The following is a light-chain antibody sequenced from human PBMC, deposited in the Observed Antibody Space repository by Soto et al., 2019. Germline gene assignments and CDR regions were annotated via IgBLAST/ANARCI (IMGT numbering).Light chain of an antibody. J-gene: IGKJ3*01. CDR1: QSISSY. CDR3: QQSYSTPST. V-gene: IGKV1-39*01. CDR2: AAS. Sequence: DIQMTQSPSSLSASVGDRVTITCRASQSISSYLNWYQQKPGKAPKLLIYAASSLQSEVPSRFSGSGSGTDFTLTISSLQPEDFANYYCQQSYSTPSTFGPGTKVDIK.